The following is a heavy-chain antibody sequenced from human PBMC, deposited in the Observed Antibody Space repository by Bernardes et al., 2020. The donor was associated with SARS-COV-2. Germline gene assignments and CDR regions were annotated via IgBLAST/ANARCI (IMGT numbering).Heavy chain of an antibody. CDR2: IIPILGIA. D-gene: IGHD6-13*01. V-gene: IGHV1-69*02. J-gene: IGHJ5*02. CDR1: GGTFSSYT. Sequence: SMKVSCKASGGTFSSYTISWVRQAPGQGLEWMGRIIPILGIANYAQKFQGRVTITADKSTSTAYMELSSLRSEDTAVYYCARSGSSWYVWFDPWGQGTLVTVSS. CDR3: ARSGSSWYVWFDP.